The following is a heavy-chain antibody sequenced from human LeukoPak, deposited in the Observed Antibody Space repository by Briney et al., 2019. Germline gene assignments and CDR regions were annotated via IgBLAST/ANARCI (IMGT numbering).Heavy chain of an antibody. CDR2: INPSGGST. CDR3: ATTSKYYDILTGYPHDAFDI. CDR1: GYTFTSYY. Sequence: ASVKVSCKASGYTFTSYYMHWVRQAPGQGLEWMGIINPSGGSTSYAQKFQGRVTMTEDTSTDTAYMELSSLRSEDTAVYYCATTSKYYDILTGYPHDAFDIWGQGTMVTLSS. D-gene: IGHD3-9*01. J-gene: IGHJ3*02. V-gene: IGHV1-46*01.